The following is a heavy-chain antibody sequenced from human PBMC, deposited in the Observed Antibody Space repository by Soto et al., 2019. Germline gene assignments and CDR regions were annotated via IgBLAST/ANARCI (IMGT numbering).Heavy chain of an antibody. CDR3: AGACKGGSYSASRDY. J-gene: IGHJ4*02. CDR2: IIPIFGTA. V-gene: IGHV1-69*12. D-gene: IGHD1-26*01. CDR1: GGTFSSYA. Sequence: QVQLVQSGAEVKKPGSSVKVSCKASGGTFSSYAISWVRQAPGQGLEWMGGIIPIFGTANYAQKFQGRVRINGDESTSTAEMKLSSLRTEDTAAYYRAGACKGGSYSASRDYWGQGTLVTVSS.